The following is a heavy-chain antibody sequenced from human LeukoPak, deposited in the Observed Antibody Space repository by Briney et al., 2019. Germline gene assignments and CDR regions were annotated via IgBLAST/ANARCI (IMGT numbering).Heavy chain of an antibody. CDR1: GGTFSIYA. J-gene: IGHJ4*02. V-gene: IGHV1-69*01. CDR2: IIPIFGTA. CDR3: ARDQLYYNFWSGYSYKYYFDY. Sequence: SVKVSCKASGGTFSIYAISWVRQAPGQGLEWMGGIIPIFGTANYAQNFQGRVTITADESTSTAYMELSSLRSEDTAVYYCARDQLYYNFWSGYSYKYYFDYWGQGTLVTVSS. D-gene: IGHD3-3*01.